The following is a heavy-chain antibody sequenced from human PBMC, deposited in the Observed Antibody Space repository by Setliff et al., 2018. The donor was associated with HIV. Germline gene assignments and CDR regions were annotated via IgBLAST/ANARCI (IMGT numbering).Heavy chain of an antibody. CDR1: GFTFSRYP. CDR3: ARDPASTAYYARFDY. CDR2: ISFDGVIQ. V-gene: IGHV3-30-3*01. J-gene: IGHJ4*02. Sequence: PGGSLRRSCAGSGFTFSRYPMHWVRQAPGKGLEWVAVISFDGVIQYYADSVKGRFTISRDNAKDSVYLQISALRGEDTAVYYCARDPASTAYYARFDYWGQGTPVTVSS. D-gene: IGHD3-16*01.